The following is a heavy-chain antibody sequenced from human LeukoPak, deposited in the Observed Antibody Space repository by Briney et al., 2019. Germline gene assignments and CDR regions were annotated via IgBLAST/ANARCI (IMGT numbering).Heavy chain of an antibody. D-gene: IGHD4-23*01. Sequence: SETLSLTCTVSNCSIRKYHWSWIRQTPGKGLEWIGFIYYSGSTNYNPSLKSRVTMSVDTSNTQFSLKLSSVTASDTAVYYCARRGAVYGDNDFDYWGQGTLVTVSS. V-gene: IGHV4-59*08. J-gene: IGHJ4*02. CDR3: ARRGAVYGDNDFDY. CDR1: NCSIRKYH. CDR2: IYYSGST.